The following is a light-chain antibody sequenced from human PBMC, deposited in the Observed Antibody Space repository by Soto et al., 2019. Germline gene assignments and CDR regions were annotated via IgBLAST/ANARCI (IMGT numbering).Light chain of an antibody. CDR2: DAS. CDR1: QDISNY. Sequence: DIQKTQSPSSLSASVGDRVTITCQASQDISNYLNWYQQKPGKAPKLLIYDASNLETGVPSRFSGSGSGTDFTFTISSLQAQDIATYYCQQYDNLPTFGPGTKVDIK. V-gene: IGKV1-33*01. CDR3: QQYDNLPT. J-gene: IGKJ3*01.